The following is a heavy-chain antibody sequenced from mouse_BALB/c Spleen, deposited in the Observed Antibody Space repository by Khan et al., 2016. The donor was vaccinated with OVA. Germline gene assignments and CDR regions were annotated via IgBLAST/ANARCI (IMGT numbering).Heavy chain of an antibody. D-gene: IGHD2-10*02. V-gene: IGHV2-6-4*01. CDR2: IWSGGST. CDR3: ARKKYGNYVSLDY. Sequence: QVQLKESGPGLVAPSQSLSITCTVSGFSLSRYSVHWVRQPPGKGLEWLGMIWSGGSTDYNSALESRLSISKDNSKSQVFLKMNSLQTDDTAMYYCARKKYGNYVSLDYWGQGTPVTVSS. J-gene: IGHJ4*01. CDR1: GFSLSRYS.